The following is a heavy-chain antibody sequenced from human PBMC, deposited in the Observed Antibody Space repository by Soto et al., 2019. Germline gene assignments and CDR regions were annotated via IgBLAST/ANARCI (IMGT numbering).Heavy chain of an antibody. D-gene: IGHD3-3*01. J-gene: IGHJ6*02. V-gene: IGHV5-10-1*01. Sequence: GESLKISCNGSGYSFTSYWISWVRQMPGKGLEWMGRIDPSDSYTNYSPSFQGHVTISADKSISTAYLQWSSLKASDTAMYYRARLPPVYDFWSGYSDVWGQGTTVTVSS. CDR3: ARLPPVYDFWSGYSDV. CDR1: GYSFTSYW. CDR2: IDPSDSYT.